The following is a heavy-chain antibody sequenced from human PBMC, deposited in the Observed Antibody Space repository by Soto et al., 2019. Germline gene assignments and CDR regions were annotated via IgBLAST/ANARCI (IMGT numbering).Heavy chain of an antibody. CDR3: ASSDTGRLPRRGDDYYALDG. D-gene: IGHD2-15*01. V-gene: IGHV3-13*05. Sequence: GSQRLSGLAAGCCRSNYDMHWVSPAPGKGLGWVSTIGAARDPYYTGSVKHRFTISRENARNSIFLQMNSVTVGDTAVYYCASSDTGRLPRRGDDYYALDGWGQGIMVTVSS. CDR1: GCCRSNYD. CDR2: IGAARDP. J-gene: IGHJ6*02.